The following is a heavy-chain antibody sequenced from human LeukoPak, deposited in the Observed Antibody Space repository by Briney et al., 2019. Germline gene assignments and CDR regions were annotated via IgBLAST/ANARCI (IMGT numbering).Heavy chain of an antibody. CDR2: IYYSGST. J-gene: IGHJ4*02. V-gene: IGHV4-61*05. D-gene: IGHD3-22*01. CDR1: GGPISSSSYY. CDR3: ARASPRDSSGYYSFPFDY. Sequence: SETLSLTCTVSGGPISSSSYYWGWIRQPPGKGLEWIGYIYYSGSTNYNPSLKSRVTISVDTSKNQFSLKLSSVTAADTAVYYCARASPRDSSGYYSFPFDYWGQGTLVTVSS.